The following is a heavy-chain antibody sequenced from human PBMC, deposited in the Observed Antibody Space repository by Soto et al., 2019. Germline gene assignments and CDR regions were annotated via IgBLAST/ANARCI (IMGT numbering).Heavy chain of an antibody. CDR2: INPSGGST. J-gene: IGHJ6*02. CDR3: AREVVVVAATPYYYGMDV. D-gene: IGHD2-15*01. V-gene: IGHV1-46*01. CDR1: GYTFTSYY. Sequence: EASVKVSCKASGYTFTSYYMHWVRQAPGQGLEWMGIINPSGGSTSYAQKFQGRVTMTRDTSTSTVYMELSSLRSEDTAVYYCAREVVVVAATPYYYGMDVWGQGTTVTVSS.